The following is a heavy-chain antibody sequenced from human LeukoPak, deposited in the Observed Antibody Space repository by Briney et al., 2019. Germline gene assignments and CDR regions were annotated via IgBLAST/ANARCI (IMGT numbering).Heavy chain of an antibody. J-gene: IGHJ3*02. CDR2: IYQSGST. CDR1: GYSISSGYY. Sequence: SETLSLTCTVSGYSISSGYYWGWIRQPPGKGLEWIGSIYQSGSTYYNPSLKSRVTISVDTSKNQFSLKLSSVTAADTAVYYCARHYAKRLSWLRFEQGAFDIWGQGTMVTVSS. D-gene: IGHD5-12*01. CDR3: ARHYAKRLSWLRFEQGAFDI. V-gene: IGHV4-38-2*02.